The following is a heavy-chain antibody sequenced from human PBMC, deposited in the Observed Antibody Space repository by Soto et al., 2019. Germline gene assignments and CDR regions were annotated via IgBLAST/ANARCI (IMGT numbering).Heavy chain of an antibody. Sequence: SETLSLTCTVSGGSISSSDYYWSWIRQPPGKGLEWIGYIYYSGSTYYNPSLKSRVTISIDTSKNQFSLKLSSVTAADTAVYYCAREKYHLLYWFDPWGRGTLVTVSS. CDR1: GGSISSSDYY. V-gene: IGHV4-30-4*01. CDR3: AREKYHLLYWFDP. J-gene: IGHJ5*02. CDR2: IYYSGST. D-gene: IGHD2-2*01.